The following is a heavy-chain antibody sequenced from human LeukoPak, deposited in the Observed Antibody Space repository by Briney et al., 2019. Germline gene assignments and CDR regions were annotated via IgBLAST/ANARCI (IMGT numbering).Heavy chain of an antibody. D-gene: IGHD2-15*01. CDR3: ASTLCNDDNCYFDYYYYMDV. CDR2: ISSSSSYI. J-gene: IGHJ6*03. CDR1: GFTFSSYS. V-gene: IGHV3-21*04. Sequence: GGSLRLSCAASGFTFSSYSMNWVRQAPGKGLEWVSSISSSSSYIYYADSVKGRFTISRDNAKNSLYLQMNSLRAEDTAVYYCASTLCNDDNCYFDYYYYMDVWGKGTTVTISS.